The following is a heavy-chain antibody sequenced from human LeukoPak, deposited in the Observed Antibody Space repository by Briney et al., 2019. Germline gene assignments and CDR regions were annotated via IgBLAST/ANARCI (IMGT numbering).Heavy chain of an antibody. D-gene: IGHD4-17*01. CDR3: ARYGDPDFDY. J-gene: IGHJ4*02. V-gene: IGHV1-2*02. CDR2: INPNSGGT. CDR1: GYTFTSYD. Sequence: ASVKVSCKASGYTFTSYDINWVRQAPGQGLEWMGWINPNSGGTNYAQKFQGRVTMTRDTSISTAYMELSRLRSDDTAVYYCARYGDPDFDYWGQGTLVTVSS.